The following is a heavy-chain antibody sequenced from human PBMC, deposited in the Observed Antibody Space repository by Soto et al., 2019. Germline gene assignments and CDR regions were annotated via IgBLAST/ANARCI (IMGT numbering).Heavy chain of an antibody. V-gene: IGHV4-30-4*02. CDR2: IYYSGST. J-gene: IGHJ2*01. Sequence: SETLSLTCAVSGGSINNGDYYWSWIRQPPGKGLEWIGYIYYSGSTYVNPSLKSRLSMSLDTSKNQFSLKLTSVTAEDTAVYYCAREKSVVFGMAHPYWYLDLCGRGTMVTVYS. CDR3: AREKSVVFGMAHPYWYLDL. D-gene: IGHD3-3*01. CDR1: GGSINNGDYY.